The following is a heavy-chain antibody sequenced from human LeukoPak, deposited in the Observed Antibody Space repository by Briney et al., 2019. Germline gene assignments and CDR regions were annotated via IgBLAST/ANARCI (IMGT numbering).Heavy chain of an antibody. Sequence: PSETLSLTCAVYGGSFSGYYWSWIRQPPGKGLEWIGEINHSGSTNYNPSLKSRVTISVDTSKNQFSLKLSSVTAADTAVYYCARRLRRLLHTDYWGQGTLVTVSS. J-gene: IGHJ4*02. CDR1: GGSFSGYY. CDR3: ARRLRRLLHTDY. D-gene: IGHD5-12*01. V-gene: IGHV4-34*01. CDR2: INHSGST.